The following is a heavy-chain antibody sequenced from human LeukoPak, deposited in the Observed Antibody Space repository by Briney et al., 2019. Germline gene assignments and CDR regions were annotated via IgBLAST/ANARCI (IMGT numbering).Heavy chain of an antibody. Sequence: PGGSLRLSCAASGFTVSSNYMSWVRQAPGKGLEWVSVTYSGGSTYYADSVKGRFTISRDNPKNTLYLQMNSLRAEDTAVYYCARGLARGSSPYDYWAQGTLVTVPS. CDR3: ARGLARGSSPYDY. V-gene: IGHV3-53*01. CDR1: GFTVSSNY. CDR2: TYSGGST. J-gene: IGHJ4*02. D-gene: IGHD6-6*01.